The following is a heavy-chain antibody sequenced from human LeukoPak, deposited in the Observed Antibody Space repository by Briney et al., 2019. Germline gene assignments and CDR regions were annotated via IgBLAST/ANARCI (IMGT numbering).Heavy chain of an antibody. CDR1: GYSFTSYW. J-gene: IGHJ3*02. Sequence: GESLKISCKGSGYSFTSYWIGWVRQMPGKGLEWMGIIYPGDSDTRYSPSFQGQVTISADKSISTAYLQWSSLKASDTAMYYCARQCGDSSGHDAFDIWGQGTMVTVSS. D-gene: IGHD3-22*01. V-gene: IGHV5-51*01. CDR3: ARQCGDSSGHDAFDI. CDR2: IYPGDSDT.